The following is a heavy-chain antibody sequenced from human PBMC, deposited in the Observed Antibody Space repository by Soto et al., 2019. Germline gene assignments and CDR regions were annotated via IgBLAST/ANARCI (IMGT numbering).Heavy chain of an antibody. J-gene: IGHJ4*02. CDR2: IYHSGST. CDR1: GGSISSGGYS. V-gene: IGHV4-30-2*01. Sequence: QLQLQESGSGLVKPSQTLSLTCAVSGGSISSGGYSWSWIRQPPGKGLEWIGYIYHSGSTYYNPSLNIRXXTXVXXSKTQFSPKLSSVTAADTAVYYCARTYGGNSGSDYWGQGTLVTVSS. CDR3: ARTYGGNSGSDY. D-gene: IGHD4-17*01.